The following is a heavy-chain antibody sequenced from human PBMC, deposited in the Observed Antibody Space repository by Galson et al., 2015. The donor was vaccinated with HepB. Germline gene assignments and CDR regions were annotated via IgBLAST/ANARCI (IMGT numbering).Heavy chain of an antibody. J-gene: IGHJ4*02. CDR1: GFTFSNAW. CDR3: TTDFWSGYTLDY. V-gene: IGHV3-15*01. Sequence: SLRLSCAASGFTFSNAWMSWVRQAPGKGLEWVGRIKSKTDGGTTDYAAPVKGRFTISRDDSKNTLYLQMNSLKTEATAVYYCTTDFWSGYTLDYWGQGTLVTVSS. CDR2: IKSKTDGGTT. D-gene: IGHD3-3*01.